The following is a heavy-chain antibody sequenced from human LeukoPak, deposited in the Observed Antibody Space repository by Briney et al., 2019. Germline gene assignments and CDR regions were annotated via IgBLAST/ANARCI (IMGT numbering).Heavy chain of an antibody. Sequence: GGSLRLSCAASGFTFSDYWMHWVRQAPGKGLVWVSRISSDGSRVTYADSVKGRFTISRDNAKNTLYLQMNSLRAEDTAVYYCARGRGYSQSNWVDPWGQGTMVTVSA. CDR2: ISSDGSRV. CDR3: ARGRGYSQSNWVDP. D-gene: IGHD5-18*01. J-gene: IGHJ5*02. V-gene: IGHV3-74*01. CDR1: GFTFSDYW.